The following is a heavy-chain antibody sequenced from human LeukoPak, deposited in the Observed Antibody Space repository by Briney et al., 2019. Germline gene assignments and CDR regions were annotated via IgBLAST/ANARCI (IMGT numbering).Heavy chain of an antibody. D-gene: IGHD2-8*01. J-gene: IGHJ4*02. CDR3: TKGLWAGVSAARH. Sequence: GGSLRLSCAASGFTFSSYWMHWVRQAPGKGLVWVSRINSDGSSTSYADFVKGRFTISRDNSQNTLDLQMNSLRTEDTAVYYCTKGLWAGVSAARHWGQGALVTVSS. CDR2: INSDGSST. V-gene: IGHV3-74*01. CDR1: GFTFSSYW.